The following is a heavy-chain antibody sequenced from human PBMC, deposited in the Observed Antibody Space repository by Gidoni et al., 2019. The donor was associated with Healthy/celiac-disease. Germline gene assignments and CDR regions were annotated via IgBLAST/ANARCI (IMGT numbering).Heavy chain of an antibody. CDR1: GGPISSSSYY. CDR2: IYYSGST. Sequence: QLQLQESGPGLVKPSETLSLTCTVSGGPISSSSYYWGWIRQPPGKGLEWIGSIYYSGSTHYNPSLKSRVTISVDTSKNQFSLKLTSVTAADTAVYYCARLPLGFCSGGSCNNWFDPWGQGTLVTVSS. CDR3: ARLPLGFCSGGSCNNWFDP. V-gene: IGHV4-39*01. D-gene: IGHD2-15*01. J-gene: IGHJ5*02.